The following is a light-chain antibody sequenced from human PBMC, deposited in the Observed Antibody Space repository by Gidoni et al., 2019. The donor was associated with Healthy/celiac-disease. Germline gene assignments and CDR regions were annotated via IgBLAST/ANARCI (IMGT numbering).Light chain of an antibody. J-gene: IGLJ2*01. CDR3: SSFTTSSTVL. V-gene: IGLV2-14*03. CDR2: DVN. CDR1: SSDVGKYDY. Sequence: QSALTQPASVSGSPGQSITISCTGTSSDVGKYDYVSWYQQHPDKAPKLMIYDVNDRPSGVSNRFSGSKSGNTASLTISGLQADDEADYYCSSFTTSSTVLFGGGTKLTVL.